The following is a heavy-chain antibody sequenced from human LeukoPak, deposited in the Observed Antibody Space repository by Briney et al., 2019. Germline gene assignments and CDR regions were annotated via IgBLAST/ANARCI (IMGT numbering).Heavy chain of an antibody. D-gene: IGHD6-13*01. CDR2: IIPIFGTA. Sequence: GSSVTVSCKASGGTFSSYAISWVRQAPGQGLEWMGGIIPIFGTANYAQKFQGRVTITTDESTSTAYMELSSLRSEDTAVYYCAREGGGIAAAGNWLDPWGQGTLVTVSS. CDR3: AREGGGIAAAGNWLDP. J-gene: IGHJ5*02. CDR1: GGTFSSYA. V-gene: IGHV1-69*05.